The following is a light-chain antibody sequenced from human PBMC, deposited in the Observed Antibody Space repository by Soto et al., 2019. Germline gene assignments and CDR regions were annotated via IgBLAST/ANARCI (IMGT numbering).Light chain of an antibody. CDR2: DAS. CDR3: QQNHDWPLT. V-gene: IGKV3-15*01. J-gene: IGKJ4*01. CDR1: QSVGSN. Sequence: EIVMTQSPATLSVSPGERATLSCRASQSVGSNLAWYQQKPGQAPRLLIYDASTRATGIPARFSGSGSGTEFTLTINSLQSEDFAVYYCQQNHDWPLTFGGGTKVEIK.